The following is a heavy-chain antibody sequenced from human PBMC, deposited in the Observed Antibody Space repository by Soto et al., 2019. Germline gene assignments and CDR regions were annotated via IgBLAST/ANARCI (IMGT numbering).Heavy chain of an antibody. CDR2: ITNNGDTT. V-gene: IGHV3-23*04. CDR3: AISAGYGGAFDV. D-gene: IGHD5-12*01. CDR1: GFTFSIYA. Sequence: EKQLVESGGALAQPGGSLRLSCVGSGFTFSIYALTWVRQAPGKGLEWVSLITNNGDTTFFGDSVKGRFSISRDNSKNTLDLQLETLRAEDTAVYYCAISAGYGGAFDVWGQGTMVAVSS. J-gene: IGHJ3*01.